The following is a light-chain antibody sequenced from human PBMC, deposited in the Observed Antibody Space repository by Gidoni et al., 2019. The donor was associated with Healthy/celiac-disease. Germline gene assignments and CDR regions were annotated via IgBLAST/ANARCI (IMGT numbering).Light chain of an antibody. CDR1: QSVSSY. J-gene: IGKJ2*01. CDR2: DAS. CDR3: QQRSNWPPLYT. V-gene: IGKV3-11*01. Sequence: EIVLTQSPATLSLSPGERATLSCRASQSVSSYLAWYQQNPGQAPRLLIYDASNRATGIPARFSGSGSGTDFTLTISSLEPEDFAVYSCQQRSNWPPLYTFGQGTKLEIK.